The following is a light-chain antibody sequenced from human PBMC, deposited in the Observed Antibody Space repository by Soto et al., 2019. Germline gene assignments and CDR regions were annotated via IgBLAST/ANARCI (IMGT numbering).Light chain of an antibody. J-gene: IGLJ1*01. CDR3: NSYTSTNTYV. CDR1: SSDVGSYNR. CDR2: EVS. V-gene: IGLV2-18*02. Sequence: QSVLTQPPSVSGSPGQSVTISCTGTSSDVGSYNRVSWYQQPPGTAPKLMIYEVSNRPSGVPDRFSGSKSGNTASLTISGLQAEDGADYYCNSYTSTNTYVFGTGTKVTVL.